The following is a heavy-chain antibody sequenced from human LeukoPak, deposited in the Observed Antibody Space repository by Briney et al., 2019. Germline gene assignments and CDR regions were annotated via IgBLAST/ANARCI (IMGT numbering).Heavy chain of an antibody. D-gene: IGHD4-23*01. V-gene: IGHV3-53*01. Sequence: GGSPRLSCAASGFTVSSNYMTWVRQAPGKGLEWVSVLYTSGATYYADSVRGRFTISRDNSKNTLYLQMNSLRAEDTAVYYCARRPITPDYYYMDVWGKGTTVTVSS. CDR2: LYTSGAT. J-gene: IGHJ6*03. CDR1: GFTVSSNY. CDR3: ARRPITPDYYYMDV.